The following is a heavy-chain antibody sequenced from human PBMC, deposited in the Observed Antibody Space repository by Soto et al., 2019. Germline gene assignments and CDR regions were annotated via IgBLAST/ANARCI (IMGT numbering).Heavy chain of an antibody. CDR3: ARSLGVIAAAGPTFDY. J-gene: IGHJ4*02. D-gene: IGHD6-13*01. V-gene: IGHV1-3*05. CDR2: INAGNGNT. Sequence: QVQLVQSGAEEKKPGASVKVSCKASGYTFTSYAMHWVRQAPGQRLEWMGWINAGNGNTKYSQKFQGRVTITRDTSARTAYMELSSLRSEDTAVYYCARSLGVIAAAGPTFDYWGQGTLVTVSS. CDR1: GYTFTSYA.